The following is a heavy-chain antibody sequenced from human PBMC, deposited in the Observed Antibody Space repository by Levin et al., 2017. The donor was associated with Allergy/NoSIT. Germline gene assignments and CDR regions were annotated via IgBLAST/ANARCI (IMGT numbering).Heavy chain of an antibody. CDR2: ISGSGGRT. Sequence: GGSLRLSCAASGFTFSSYDMSWVRQAPGKGLEWVSAISGSGGRTYFADSVKGRFTISRDNSKNTRYLQMHSLRAEDTAVYYGAKEGSGSYAHYWGQGTLVTVSS. D-gene: IGHD1-26*01. CDR3: AKEGSGSYAHY. CDR1: GFTFSSYD. V-gene: IGHV3-23*01. J-gene: IGHJ4*02.